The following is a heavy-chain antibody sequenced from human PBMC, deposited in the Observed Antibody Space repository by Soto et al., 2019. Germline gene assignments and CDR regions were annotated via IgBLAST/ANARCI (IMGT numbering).Heavy chain of an antibody. D-gene: IGHD3-9*01. Sequence: PSETLSLTCAVSGGSISSGGYSWSWIRQPPGKGLEWIGSMYYSGSTYYNPSLKSRVTISINTSKNQFSLKLSSVTAADTAVYYCASTIFPPSNWFDPWGQGTLVTVSS. CDR1: GGSISSGGYS. V-gene: IGHV4-30-2*03. CDR3: ASTIFPPSNWFDP. J-gene: IGHJ5*02. CDR2: MYYSGST.